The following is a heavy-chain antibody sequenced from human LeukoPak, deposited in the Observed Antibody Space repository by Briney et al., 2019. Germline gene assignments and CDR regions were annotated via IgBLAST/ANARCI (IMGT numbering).Heavy chain of an antibody. J-gene: IGHJ3*02. CDR2: ISYAGSNK. V-gene: IGHV3-30*03. Sequence: GGSLRLSCAASGFTFSDSGMHWVRQAPGKGLEWVAVISYAGSNKYYVDSAKGRFTISRDNSKNTLYLQMNRLRGEDTAVYYCAREEAPRALDIWGQGTMVTVSP. CDR1: GFTFSDSG. CDR3: AREEAPRALDI.